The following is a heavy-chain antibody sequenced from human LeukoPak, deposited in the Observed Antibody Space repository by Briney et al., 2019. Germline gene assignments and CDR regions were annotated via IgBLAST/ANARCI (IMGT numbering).Heavy chain of an antibody. V-gene: IGHV3-9*01. Sequence: GGSLRLSCAASGFTFDDYAMHWVRQAPGKGLEWVSGISWNSGSIGYADSVKGRFTISRDNAKNSLYLQMNSLRAGDTALYYCAKAEAYSSGSDFDYWGQGTLVTVSS. CDR2: ISWNSGSI. CDR3: AKAEAYSSGSDFDY. CDR1: GFTFDDYA. D-gene: IGHD6-19*01. J-gene: IGHJ4*02.